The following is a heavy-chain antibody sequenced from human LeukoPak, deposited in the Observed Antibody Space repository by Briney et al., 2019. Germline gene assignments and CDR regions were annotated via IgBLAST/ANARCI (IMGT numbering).Heavy chain of an antibody. CDR3: AKEGIAAGFDY. V-gene: IGHV3-30*18. D-gene: IGHD6-25*01. J-gene: IGHJ4*02. CDR2: ISYDGSNK. CDR1: GFTFSSYG. Sequence: GGSLRLSCAASGFTFSSYGMHRVRQAPGKWLEWVAVISYDGSNKYYADSVKGRFTISRDNSKNTLYLQMNSLRAEDTAVYYCAKEGIAAGFDYWGQGTLVTVSS.